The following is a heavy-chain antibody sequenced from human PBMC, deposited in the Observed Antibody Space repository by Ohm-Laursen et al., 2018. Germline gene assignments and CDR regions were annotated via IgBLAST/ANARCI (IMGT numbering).Heavy chain of an antibody. CDR3: ARDRPTAITGFDY. V-gene: IGHV4-61*08. J-gene: IGHJ4*02. D-gene: IGHD2-21*02. Sequence: SDTLSLTCTVSGGSISSGGYYWSWIRQHPEKGLEWIGFVYYSGNTNYNPSLKSRVTMSVDTSKNHFSLKLTSVTAADTAVYYCARDRPTAITGFDYWGQGTLVTVSS. CDR2: VYYSGNT. CDR1: GGSISSGGYY.